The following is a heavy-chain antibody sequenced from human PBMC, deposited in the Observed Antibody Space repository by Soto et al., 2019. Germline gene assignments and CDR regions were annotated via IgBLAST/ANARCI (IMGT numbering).Heavy chain of an antibody. J-gene: IGHJ6*02. V-gene: IGHV3-30*18. CDR1: GFTFSSYG. CDR3: AKVPIRDRSGYYPSGMDV. D-gene: IGHD3-22*01. CDR2: ISYDGSNK. Sequence: LRLSCAASGFTFSSYGMHWVRQAPGKGLEWVAVISYDGSNKYYADSVKGRFTISRDNSKHTLYLQMNMLRAEDTAVSYCAKVPIRDRSGYYPSGMDVWGQGTTVDVSS.